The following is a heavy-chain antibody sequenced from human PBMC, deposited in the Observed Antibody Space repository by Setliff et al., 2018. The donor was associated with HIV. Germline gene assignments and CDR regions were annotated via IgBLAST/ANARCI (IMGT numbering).Heavy chain of an antibody. CDR3: ARPQAVAGIIPYFDY. CDR1: GYMFGPYG. V-gene: IGHV1-69*10. CDR2: IIRMFGIS. J-gene: IGHJ4*02. Sequence: GASVKVSCKASGYMFGPYGFSWVRQVPGQGLEWMGGIIRMFGISNYAQKFQGRVTMTRDTSISTAYMELSRLRSDDTAVYYCARPQAVAGIIPYFDYWGQGTLVTVSS. D-gene: IGHD6-19*01.